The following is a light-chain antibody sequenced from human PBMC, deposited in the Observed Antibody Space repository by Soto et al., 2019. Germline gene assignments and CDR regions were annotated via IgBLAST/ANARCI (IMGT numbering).Light chain of an antibody. CDR2: GAS. CDR3: QQYGSSPQT. J-gene: IGKJ1*01. V-gene: IGKV3-15*01. CDR1: QSLSSN. Sequence: EIVMTQSPVTLSVSPGERATLSCRASQSLSSNLAWYQQKPGQAPRLLIYGASTRATGIPARFSGSGSGTEFTLTISRLEPEDFAVYYCQQYGSSPQTFGQGTKVDIK.